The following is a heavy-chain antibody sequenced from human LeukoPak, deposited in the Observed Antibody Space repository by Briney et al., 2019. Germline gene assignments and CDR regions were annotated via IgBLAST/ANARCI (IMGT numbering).Heavy chain of an antibody. CDR3: TRRGGSSSSDWFDP. J-gene: IGHJ5*02. CDR2: VYYAGST. Sequence: SETLSLTCAVSGGSISSSNWWSWVRQPPGKGLEWIGYVYYAGSTSYNPSLKGRVTISGDTSKNQFSLKLSSVTAADTVVYYCTRRGGSSSSDWFDPWGRGTLVIVSS. D-gene: IGHD6-6*01. V-gene: IGHV4-4*02. CDR1: GGSISSSNW.